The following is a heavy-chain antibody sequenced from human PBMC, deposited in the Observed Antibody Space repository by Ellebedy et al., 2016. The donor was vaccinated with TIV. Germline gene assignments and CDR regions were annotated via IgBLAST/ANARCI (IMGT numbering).Heavy chain of an antibody. CDR3: ARDSWGLLWFGELLPPPLNP. CDR1: GFTFSSYW. Sequence: GESLKISXAASGFTFSSYWMSWVRQAPGKGLEWVANIKQDGSEKYYVDSVKGRFTISRDNAKNSLYLQMNSLRAEDTAVYYCARDSWGLLWFGELLPPPLNPWGQGTLVTVSS. CDR2: IKQDGSEK. J-gene: IGHJ5*02. D-gene: IGHD3-10*01. V-gene: IGHV3-7*01.